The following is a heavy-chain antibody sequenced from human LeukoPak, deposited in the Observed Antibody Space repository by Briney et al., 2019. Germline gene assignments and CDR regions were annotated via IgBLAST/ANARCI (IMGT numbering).Heavy chain of an antibody. V-gene: IGHV3-74*01. D-gene: IGHD5-18*01. CDR2: ISDDGSST. J-gene: IGHJ4*02. CDR1: GFTFSDYW. Sequence: GGSLRLSCAASGFTFSDYWMHWVRQAPGKGLVWVSRISDDGSSTSYADSVKGRFTISRANAKNTLYLQMNSLRAEDTAVYYCARINREPGYSSDYWGQGTLVTVSP. CDR3: ARINREPGYSSDY.